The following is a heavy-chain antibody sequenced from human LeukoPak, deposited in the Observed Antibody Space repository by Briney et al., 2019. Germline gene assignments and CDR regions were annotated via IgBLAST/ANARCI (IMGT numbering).Heavy chain of an antibody. CDR3: ARRRYYDSTGYLE. CDR2: IYYSGST. J-gene: IGHJ1*01. CDR1: GGFISSSSYY. Sequence: SETLSLTCTISGGFISSSSYYWGWIRQPPGKGLEWIGDIYYSGSTYYNPALKSRVSMSIDTSKNQFCLELRSVAAADTALYYCARRRYYDSTGYLEWGQGTLVTVTS. D-gene: IGHD3-22*01. V-gene: IGHV4-39*01.